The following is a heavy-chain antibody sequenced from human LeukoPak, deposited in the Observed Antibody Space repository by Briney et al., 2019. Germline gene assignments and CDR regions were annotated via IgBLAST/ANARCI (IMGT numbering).Heavy chain of an antibody. CDR3: ARVRANYDFWSGYVDY. V-gene: IGHV4-34*01. CDR1: GGSISSYY. J-gene: IGHJ4*02. Sequence: SETLSLTCTVSGGSISSYYWSWIRQPPGKGLEWIGEINHSGSTNYNPSLKSRVTISVDTSKNQFSLKLSSVTAADTAVYYCARVRANYDFWSGYVDYWGQGTLVTVSS. D-gene: IGHD3-3*01. CDR2: INHSGST.